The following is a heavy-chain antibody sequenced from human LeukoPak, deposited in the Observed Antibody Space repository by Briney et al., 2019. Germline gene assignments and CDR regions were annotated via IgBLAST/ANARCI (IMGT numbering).Heavy chain of an antibody. J-gene: IGHJ4*02. V-gene: IGHV4-38-2*02. CDR3: AIIGQQGLFDY. CDR2: IYHSGST. Sequence: SETLSLTCTVSGYSISSGYYWGWIRQPPGKGLEWIGSIYHSGSTYYNPSLKSRVTISVDTSKNQFSLKLSSVTAADTAVYYCAIIGQQGLFDYWGQGTLVTVSS. CDR1: GYSISSGYY. D-gene: IGHD1-1*01.